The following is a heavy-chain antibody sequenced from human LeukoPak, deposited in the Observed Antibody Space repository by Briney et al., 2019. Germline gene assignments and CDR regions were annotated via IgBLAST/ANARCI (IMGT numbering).Heavy chain of an antibody. CDR1: GFTFSTYE. Sequence: GGSLRLSCAASGFTFSTYEINWVRQAPGKGLEWVSYISSSGSTIYYADSVKGRFTISRDNSKNTLYLQMNSLRAEDTAVYYCAKGGYYDSSGYYSAEYFQHWGQGTLVTVSS. D-gene: IGHD3-22*01. CDR2: ISSSGSTI. J-gene: IGHJ1*01. V-gene: IGHV3-48*03. CDR3: AKGGYYDSSGYYSAEYFQH.